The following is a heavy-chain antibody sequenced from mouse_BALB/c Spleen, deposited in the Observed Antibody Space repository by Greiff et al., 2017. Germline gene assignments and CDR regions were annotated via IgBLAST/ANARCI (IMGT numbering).Heavy chain of an antibody. CDR3: ARQLGLPAYYYAMDY. D-gene: IGHD3-1*01. CDR1: GYAFTSYN. J-gene: IGHJ4*01. CDR2: IDPYNGGT. V-gene: IGHV1S135*01. Sequence: EVKLVESGPELVKPGASVKVSCKASGYAFTSYNMYWVKQSHGKSLEWIGYIDPYNGGTSYNQKFKGKATLTVDKSSSTAYMHLNSLTSEDSAVYYCARQLGLPAYYYAMDYWGQGTSVTVSS.